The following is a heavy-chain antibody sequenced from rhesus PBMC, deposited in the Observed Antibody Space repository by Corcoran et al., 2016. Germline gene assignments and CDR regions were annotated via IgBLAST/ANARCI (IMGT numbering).Heavy chain of an antibody. D-gene: IGHD6-25*01. Sequence: QLQLQESGPGLVKPSETLSLTCAVSGYSISSGYGWSWIRQPPGKGLELIGYISYSGSTNDNPCVKSRVTLSRDPSMNLFSRKRRPVTAADTAVYYCARDRSGSWDYWGQGVLVTVSS. CDR2: ISYSGST. V-gene: IGHV4-122*02. CDR3: ARDRSGSWDY. CDR1: GYSISSGYG. J-gene: IGHJ4*01.